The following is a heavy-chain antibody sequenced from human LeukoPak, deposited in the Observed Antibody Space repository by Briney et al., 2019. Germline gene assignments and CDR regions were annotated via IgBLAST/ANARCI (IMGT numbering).Heavy chain of an antibody. V-gene: IGHV3-15*01. J-gene: IGHJ3*02. Sequence: KTGGSLRLACAASGFTFSNAWMTWVRQAPGKGLEWVGRLKSKTDGGTTDYAAPVKGRFTISRDDSKNTLFLQMNSLKTEDTAVYYCSTCGYDRCGAFYMWGQGTVVTVSS. D-gene: IGHD5-12*01. CDR2: LKSKTDGGTT. CDR1: GFTFSNAW. CDR3: STCGYDRCGAFYM.